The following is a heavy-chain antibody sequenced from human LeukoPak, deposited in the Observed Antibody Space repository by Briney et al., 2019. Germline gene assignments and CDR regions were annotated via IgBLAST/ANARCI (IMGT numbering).Heavy chain of an antibody. CDR3: ARVRRKWELPEFDP. CDR1: GGTFSSYA. J-gene: IGHJ5*02. Sequence: SVKVSCKASGGTFSSYAISWVRQAPGQGLEWMGGIIPIFGTANYAQKFQGRVTITADESTSTAYMELSSLRSEDTAVYYCARVRRKWELPEFDPWGQGTLVTVSS. D-gene: IGHD1-26*01. V-gene: IGHV1-69*13. CDR2: IIPIFGTA.